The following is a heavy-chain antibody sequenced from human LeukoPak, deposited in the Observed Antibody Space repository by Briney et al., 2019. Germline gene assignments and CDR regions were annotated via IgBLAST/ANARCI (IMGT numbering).Heavy chain of an antibody. CDR1: GFTFSSYA. J-gene: IGHJ3*02. CDR2: INGSGGST. Sequence: PGGTLRLSCAASGFTFSSYAMSWVCQAPGKGLDWVPGINGSGGSTYNADSVKGRFIISRDNSKNTLYLQMYSLRAEDTAVYYCAKDRDYGDSLDAFDIWGQGTMVTVSS. CDR3: AKDRDYGDSLDAFDI. D-gene: IGHD4-17*01. V-gene: IGHV3-23*01.